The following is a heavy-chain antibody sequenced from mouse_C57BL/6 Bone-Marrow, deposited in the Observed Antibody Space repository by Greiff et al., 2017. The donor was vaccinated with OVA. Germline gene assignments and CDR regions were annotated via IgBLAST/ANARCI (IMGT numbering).Heavy chain of an antibody. D-gene: IGHD3-2*02. CDR1: GYTFTDYE. Sequence: VKLQESGAELVRPGASVTLSCTASGYTFTDYEMHWVQQTPVHGLEWIGAIDPETGGNAYNQKFKGKAILTADKSSSTAYMELRSLTSEDSAVSYCTVQLRLPCFAYWGQGTLVTVSA. J-gene: IGHJ3*01. CDR2: IDPETGGN. V-gene: IGHV1-15*01. CDR3: TVQLRLPCFAY.